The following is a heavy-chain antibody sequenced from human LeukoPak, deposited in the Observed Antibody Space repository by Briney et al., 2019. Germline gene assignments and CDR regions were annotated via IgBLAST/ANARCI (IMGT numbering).Heavy chain of an antibody. D-gene: IGHD6-19*01. CDR3: ARAAGAWEHFDY. Sequence: PSETLSLTCTVSGGSISSYYWSWIRQPPGKGLEWIGYIYYRGSTNYNPSLKSRVTISVDTSKNQFSLKLSSVTAADTAVYYCARAAGAWEHFDYWGQGTLATVSS. CDR2: IYYRGST. J-gene: IGHJ4*02. CDR1: GGSISSYY. V-gene: IGHV4-59*01.